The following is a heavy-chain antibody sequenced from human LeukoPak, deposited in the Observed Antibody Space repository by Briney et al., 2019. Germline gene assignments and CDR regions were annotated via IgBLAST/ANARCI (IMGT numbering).Heavy chain of an antibody. J-gene: IGHJ4*02. V-gene: IGHV3-21*01. CDR2: ISSSSSYI. CDR1: GFTFSNYR. Sequence: PGGSLRLSCAASGFTFSNYRMNWVRQAPGKGLEWVSSISSSSSYIYYADSVKGRLTISRDNAKNSLYLQMNSLRAEDTAVYYCARGFCSSNSCYLEYWGQGTLATVSS. CDR3: ARGFCSSNSCYLEY. D-gene: IGHD2-2*01.